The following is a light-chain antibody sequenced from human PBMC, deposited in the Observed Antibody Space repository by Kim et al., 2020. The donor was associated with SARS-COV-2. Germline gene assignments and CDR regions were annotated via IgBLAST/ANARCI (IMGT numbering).Light chain of an antibody. CDR3: QQHNFRRA. V-gene: IGKV3-15*01. J-gene: IGKJ1*01. CDR2: DAS. CDR1: QSIGSN. Sequence: SVSRGEGATLSCRASQSIGSNLAWYQQKPGQTPRLLIYDASTRATGIPPRFSGSGSETEFTLTISSLQSEDFAVYYGQQHNFRRAFGQGTKVDIK.